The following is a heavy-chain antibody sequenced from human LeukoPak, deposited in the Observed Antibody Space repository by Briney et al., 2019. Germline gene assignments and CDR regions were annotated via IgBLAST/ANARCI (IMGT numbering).Heavy chain of an antibody. CDR3: ARGREPALDY. V-gene: IGHV4-34*01. D-gene: IGHD1-26*01. CDR2: INHSGST. CDR1: GGSFSGYY. Sequence: SETLSLTCAVYGGSFSGYYWSWIRQPPGKGLEWIGEINHSGSTNYNPSLKSRVTISVDTSKNQFSLKLSSVTAADTAVYYCARGREPALDYWGQGTLVTVSS. J-gene: IGHJ4*02.